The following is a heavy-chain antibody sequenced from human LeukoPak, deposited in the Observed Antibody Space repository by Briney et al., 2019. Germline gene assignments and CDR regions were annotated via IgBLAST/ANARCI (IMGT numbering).Heavy chain of an antibody. Sequence: APVKVSCKASGYTFTSYGISCVRRAPGQGLEWMGWISAYNGNTNYAQKLQGRVTMTTDTSTSTAYMELRSLRSDDTAVYYCARGEVGNYFDWLSNAFDIWGQGTMVTVSS. CDR1: GYTFTSYG. D-gene: IGHD3-9*01. CDR2: ISAYNGNT. CDR3: ARGEVGNYFDWLSNAFDI. V-gene: IGHV1-18*01. J-gene: IGHJ3*02.